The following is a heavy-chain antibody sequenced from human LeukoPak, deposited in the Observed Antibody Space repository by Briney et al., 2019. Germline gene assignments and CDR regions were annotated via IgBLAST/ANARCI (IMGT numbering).Heavy chain of an antibody. J-gene: IGHJ4*02. Sequence: ASVKVSCKASGYTFTCYYMHWVRQAPGQGLEWMGWINPNSGGTNYAQKFQGRVTMTRDTSISTAYMELSRLRSDDTAVYYCARDLGWELLGGYDYWGQGTLVTVSS. D-gene: IGHD1-26*01. CDR3: ARDLGWELLGGYDY. V-gene: IGHV1-2*02. CDR2: INPNSGGT. CDR1: GYTFTCYY.